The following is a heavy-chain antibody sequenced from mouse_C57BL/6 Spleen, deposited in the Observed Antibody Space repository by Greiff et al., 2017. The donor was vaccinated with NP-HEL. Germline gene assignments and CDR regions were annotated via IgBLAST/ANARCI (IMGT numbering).Heavy chain of an antibody. CDR3: ARYHVGLYYFDY. Sequence: DVQLQESGPGLAKPSQTLSLTCSVTGYSITSDYWNWIRKFPGNKLEYMGYISYSGSTYDNPSLKSRISITRDTSNNQYYLQLNSVTTEDTATYDCARYHVGLYYFDYWGQGTTLTVSS. V-gene: IGHV3-8*01. CDR2: ISYSGST. CDR1: GYSITSDY. J-gene: IGHJ2*01. D-gene: IGHD3-1*01.